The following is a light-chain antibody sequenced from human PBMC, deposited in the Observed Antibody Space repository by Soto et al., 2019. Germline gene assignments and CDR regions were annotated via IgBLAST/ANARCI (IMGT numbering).Light chain of an antibody. V-gene: IGLV2-8*01. CDR3: SSYAGSNTFV. CDR1: SSDIGGYNY. CDR2: EVN. J-gene: IGLJ1*01. Sequence: QSVLTQPPSASGSLGQSVTISCTGTSSDIGGYNYVSWYQQHPGKAPKLMIYEVNKRPSGVPDRFSGSKSGNTASLTVSGLQAADEADYYCSSYAGSNTFVFGTGTKLTVL.